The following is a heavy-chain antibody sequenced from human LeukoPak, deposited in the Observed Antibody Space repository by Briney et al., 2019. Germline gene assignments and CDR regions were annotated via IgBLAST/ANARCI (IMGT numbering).Heavy chain of an antibody. CDR3: ARGSFWGGAFDI. D-gene: IGHD3-16*01. Sequence: RASVKASCKASGYTFTGYYMHWVRQAPGQGLEWMGWINPNSGDTNYAQKFQGRVTMTRDTSISTAYMELSRLRSDDTAVYYCARGSFWGGAFDIWGQGTMVTVSS. CDR1: GYTFTGYY. V-gene: IGHV1-2*02. CDR2: INPNSGDT. J-gene: IGHJ3*02.